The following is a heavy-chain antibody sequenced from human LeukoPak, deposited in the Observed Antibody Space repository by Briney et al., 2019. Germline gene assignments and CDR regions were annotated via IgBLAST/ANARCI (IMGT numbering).Heavy chain of an antibody. CDR3: ARGGSLDIVVVPAAMPAATMYCGGDCFDY. V-gene: IGHV4-4*07. CDR2: IYTSGST. CDR1: GGSISSYY. Sequence: SETLSLTCTVSGGSISSYYWSWIRQPAGKGLEWIGRIYTSGSTNYNPSLKSRVTMSVDTSKNQFSLKLSSVTAADTDVYYCARGGSLDIVVVPAAMPAATMYCGGDCFDYWGQGTLVTVSS. D-gene: IGHD2-2*03. J-gene: IGHJ4*02.